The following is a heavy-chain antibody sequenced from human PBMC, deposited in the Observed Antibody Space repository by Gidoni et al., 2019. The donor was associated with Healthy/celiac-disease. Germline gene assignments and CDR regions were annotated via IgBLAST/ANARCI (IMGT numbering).Heavy chain of an antibody. D-gene: IGHD3-22*01. J-gene: IGHJ4*02. CDR1: GFTFSNYG. CDR3: VRDQGSGYYYGDS. V-gene: IGHV3-33*01. CDR2: IWYDGSSK. Sequence: QVQLVESGGGVVQPGRSLRLSCAASGFTFSNYGMHWVRQAPGKGLEWVAVIWYDGSSKYYADSVKGRFTISRDNSKNTLYLQMNSLRAEDTAVYYCVRDQGSGYYYGDSWGQGTLVTVSS.